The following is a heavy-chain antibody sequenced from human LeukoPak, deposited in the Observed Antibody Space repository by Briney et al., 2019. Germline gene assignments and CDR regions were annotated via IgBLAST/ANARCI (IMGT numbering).Heavy chain of an antibody. V-gene: IGHV3-13*01. D-gene: IGHD6-19*01. J-gene: IGHJ4*02. CDR1: GFTFSSYD. Sequence: SGGSLRLSCAASGFTFSSYDMHWVRQATGKGLEWVSAIGTAGDTYYPGSVKGRSTISRENAKNSLYLQMNSLRAGDTAVYYCARVGPYSSGWYYFDYWGQGTLVTVSS. CDR2: IGTAGDT. CDR3: ARVGPYSSGWYYFDY.